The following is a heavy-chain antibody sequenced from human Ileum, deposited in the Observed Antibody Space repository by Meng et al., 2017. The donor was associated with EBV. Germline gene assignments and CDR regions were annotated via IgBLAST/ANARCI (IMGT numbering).Heavy chain of an antibody. CDR3: ANRRPASGPLGDY. CDR2: IYHSGST. J-gene: IGHJ4*02. V-gene: IGHV4-4*02. Sequence: QVRLQEPGPGLLQPSATLSLSCAVSGASISSTNWWSWVRQPPGKGLEWIGDIYHSGSTNYNPSLKSRVTISIDASKNQFSLKVTSVTAADTAMYYCANRRPASGPLGDYWGQGTLVTVSS. CDR1: GASISSTNW. D-gene: IGHD2-2*01.